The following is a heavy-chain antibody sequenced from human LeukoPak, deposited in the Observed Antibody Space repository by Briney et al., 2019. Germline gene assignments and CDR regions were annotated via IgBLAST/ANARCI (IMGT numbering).Heavy chain of an antibody. CDR2: IYTSGST. CDR1: GGSISSYY. CDR3: ARLWVAAAGTLVYFDY. D-gene: IGHD6-13*01. V-gene: IGHV4-4*07. J-gene: IGHJ4*02. Sequence: PSEALSLTCTVSGGSISSYYWSWIRQPAGKGLEWIGRIYTSGSTNYNPSLKSRVTISVDTSKNQFSLKLSSVTAADTAVYFCARLWVAAAGTLVYFDYWGQGTLVTVSS.